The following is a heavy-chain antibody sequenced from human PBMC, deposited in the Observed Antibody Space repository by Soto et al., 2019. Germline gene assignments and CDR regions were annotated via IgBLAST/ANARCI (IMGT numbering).Heavy chain of an antibody. V-gene: IGHV2-5*02. D-gene: IGHD6-19*01. CDR2: IYWDDDK. CDR3: AHSPRWRVPWD. CDR1: VFSLSTSGVG. Sequence: QITLKESGPTLVKPTQTLTLTCSFSVFSLSTSGVGVGWIRQPPGKALEGLALIYWDDDKRYSPSLKSRLTITKDPSKNQVVLTMTNMDPGDTATDYCAHSPRWRVPWDRGQGNLVTVSS. J-gene: IGHJ4*02.